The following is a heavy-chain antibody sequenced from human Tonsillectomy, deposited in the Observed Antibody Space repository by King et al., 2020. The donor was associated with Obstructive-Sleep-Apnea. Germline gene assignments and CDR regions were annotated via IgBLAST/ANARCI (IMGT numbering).Heavy chain of an antibody. Sequence: VQLVESGGGLVKPGGSLRLSCAASGFTFSNAWMSWVRQAPGKGLEGVVRIKSKTDGGTTDYAAPVKGRFTISRDDSKNTLFLQMNSLKTEDTAVYYCTTGYCTNGVCYVDYYYYGMDVWGQGTTVTVSS. J-gene: IGHJ6*02. CDR2: IKSKTDGGTT. CDR3: TTGYCTNGVCYVDYYYYGMDV. CDR1: GFTFSNAW. V-gene: IGHV3-15*01. D-gene: IGHD2-8*01.